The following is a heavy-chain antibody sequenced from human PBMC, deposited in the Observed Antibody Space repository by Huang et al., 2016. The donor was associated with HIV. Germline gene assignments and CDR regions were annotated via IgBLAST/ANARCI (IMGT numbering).Heavy chain of an antibody. CDR3: ARDLWLRELYYYYYMDV. D-gene: IGHD5-12*01. CDR2: MLYYGSNK. CDR1: RFTFSNYS. Sequence: QVQLVESGGGVVQPGRSLRLSCAASRFTFSNYSMHWVRQVPGKGLEWVAVMLYYGSNKYYADSVKGRVTIARDNSKNTLYLQMNSLRAEDTAVYYCARDLWLRELYYYYYMDVWGKGTTVTVSS. V-gene: IGHV3-30-3*01. J-gene: IGHJ6*03.